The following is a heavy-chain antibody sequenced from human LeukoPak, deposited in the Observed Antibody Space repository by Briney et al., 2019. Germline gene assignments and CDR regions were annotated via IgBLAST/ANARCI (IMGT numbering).Heavy chain of an antibody. CDR2: IFPGDSDI. Sequence: GESLEISCKGSGYKFTSYWIGWVRQMPGKGLEWMGIIFPGDSDIRYSPSFQGQVTISVDKSISTAYLQWSSLKASDSAMYFCARQPGDGTFDYWGQGTLVTVSS. D-gene: IGHD5-24*01. J-gene: IGHJ4*02. V-gene: IGHV5-51*01. CDR1: GYKFTSYW. CDR3: ARQPGDGTFDY.